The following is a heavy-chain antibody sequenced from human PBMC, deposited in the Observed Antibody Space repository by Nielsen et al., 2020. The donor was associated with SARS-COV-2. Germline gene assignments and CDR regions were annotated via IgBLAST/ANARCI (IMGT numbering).Heavy chain of an antibody. Sequence: ASVKVSCKASGYTFTSYAMNWVRQAPGQGLEWMGWINTNTGNPTYAQGFTGRFVFSFDTSVSTAYLQISSLKAEDTAVYYCARKSDFWSGYSNYYFDYWGQGTLVTVSS. V-gene: IGHV7-4-1*02. CDR2: INTNTGNP. J-gene: IGHJ4*02. CDR3: ARKSDFWSGYSNYYFDY. D-gene: IGHD3-3*01. CDR1: GYTFTSYA.